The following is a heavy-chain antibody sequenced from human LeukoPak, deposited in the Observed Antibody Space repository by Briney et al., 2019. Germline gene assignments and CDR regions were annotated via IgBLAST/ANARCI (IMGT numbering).Heavy chain of an antibody. D-gene: IGHD3-22*01. CDR2: ISGSSLYI. J-gene: IGHJ4*02. Sequence: GGSLRLSCAASGFTFSPYSMNWVRQAPGKGLEWVSSISGSSLYIYYADSVKGRFTISRDNAKNSLYLQMNSLRAEDTAVYYCTRDPPYYDNSGYYYDYWGQGTLVTVSS. CDR3: TRDPPYYDNSGYYYDY. V-gene: IGHV3-21*01. CDR1: GFTFSPYS.